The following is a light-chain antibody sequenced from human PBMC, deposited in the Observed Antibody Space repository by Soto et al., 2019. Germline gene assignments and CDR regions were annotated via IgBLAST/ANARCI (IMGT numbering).Light chain of an antibody. Sequence: QSVLTQPPSASGSPGQSVTISCTGTSSDVGGYNYVSWYQQHPGKAPKLMIYEVSKRPSGVPDRFSGSKSGNTASLTVSGLQAEDEADYYCSSYACSKGGVVFGGGTKVTVL. CDR2: EVS. CDR3: SSYACSKGGVV. J-gene: IGLJ2*01. V-gene: IGLV2-8*01. CDR1: SSDVGGYNY.